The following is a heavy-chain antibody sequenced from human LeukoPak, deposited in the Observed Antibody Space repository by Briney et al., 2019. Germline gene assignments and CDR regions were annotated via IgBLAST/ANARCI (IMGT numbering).Heavy chain of an antibody. CDR2: ISSSGSTI. J-gene: IGHJ3*02. D-gene: IGHD4-17*01. CDR3: ARGMTVTSDAFDI. V-gene: IGHV3-48*03. Sequence: GGSLRLSCAASGFTFSSYEMNWVRQAPGKGLEWVSYISSSGSTIYYADSVKGRFTISRDNAKNSLYLQMNSLRAEDTAVYYCARGMTVTSDAFDIWGQGTMVTVSS. CDR1: GFTFSSYE.